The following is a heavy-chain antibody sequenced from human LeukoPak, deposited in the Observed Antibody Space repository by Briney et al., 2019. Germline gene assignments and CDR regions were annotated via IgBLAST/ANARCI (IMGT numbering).Heavy chain of an antibody. V-gene: IGHV1-69*06. CDR1: GGTFSSYA. J-gene: IGHJ6*04. D-gene: IGHD2-15*01. CDR3: ASCGGSWNYYHYGMDV. Sequence: SVKVSCKASGGTFSSYAISWVRQAPGQGLEWMGGIIPIFGTANYAQKFQGRVTITADKSTSTAYMELSSLRSEDTAVYYCASCGGSWNYYHYGMDVWGKGTTVTVSS. CDR2: IIPIFGTA.